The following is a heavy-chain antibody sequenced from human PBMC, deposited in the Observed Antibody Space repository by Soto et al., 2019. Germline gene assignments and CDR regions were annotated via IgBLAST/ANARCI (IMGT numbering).Heavy chain of an antibody. CDR2: IYYSGTT. J-gene: IGHJ6*03. Sequence: SETLSLTCTVSDGSISSRSYYWVWIRQPPGKGLEWIGSIYYSGTTYYNPSLQSRVAISVDASKNQFSLKLNSVTATDTAVYYCARHVPIGYYYMDVWGKGTTVTVSS. V-gene: IGHV4-39*01. CDR1: DGSISSRSYY. CDR3: ARHVPIGYYYMDV.